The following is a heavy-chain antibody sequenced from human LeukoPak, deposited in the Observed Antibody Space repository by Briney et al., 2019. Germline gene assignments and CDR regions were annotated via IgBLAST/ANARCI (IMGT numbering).Heavy chain of an antibody. D-gene: IGHD4-11*01. CDR2: INPSGGST. CDR1: GYTFTSYY. J-gene: IGHJ5*02. V-gene: IGHV1-46*01. CDR3: ARTMTTDNWFDP. Sequence: GASVKVSCKASGYTFTSYYMHWVRQAPGQGLEWMGIINPSGGSTSYAQKFQGRVTMTRDMSTCTVYMELSSLRSEDTAVYYCARTMTTDNWFDPWGQGTLVTVSS.